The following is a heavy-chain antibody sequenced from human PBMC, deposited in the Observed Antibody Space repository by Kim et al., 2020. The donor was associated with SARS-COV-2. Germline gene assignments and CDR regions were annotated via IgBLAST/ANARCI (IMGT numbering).Heavy chain of an antibody. CDR3: ARDRGVGLFDP. V-gene: IGHV4-59*13. CDR1: GGSISSYY. Sequence: SETLSLTCTVSGGSISSYYWSWIRQPPGKGLEWIGYIYYSGSTNYNPSLKSRVTISVDTSKNQFSLKLSSVTAADTAVYYCARDRGVGLFDPWGQGTLVTVSS. CDR2: IYYSGST. J-gene: IGHJ5*02. D-gene: IGHD1-26*01.